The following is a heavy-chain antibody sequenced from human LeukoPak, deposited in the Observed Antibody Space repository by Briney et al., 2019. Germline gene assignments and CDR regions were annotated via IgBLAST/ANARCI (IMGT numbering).Heavy chain of an antibody. CDR1: GFTVSSNY. J-gene: IGHJ4*02. CDR2: IYSGGNT. CDR3: AKDFYDSSGSRYDY. Sequence: GGSLRLSCAASGFTVSSNYMSWVRQAPGKGLEWVSIIYSGGNTYYVDSVKGRFTISRDNSKNTLYLQMNSLRAEDTAVYYCAKDFYDSSGSRYDYWGQGTLVTVSS. D-gene: IGHD3-22*01. V-gene: IGHV3-53*01.